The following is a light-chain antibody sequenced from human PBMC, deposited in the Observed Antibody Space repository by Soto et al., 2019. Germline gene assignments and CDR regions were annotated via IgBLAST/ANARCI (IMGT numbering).Light chain of an antibody. CDR1: SSDVGGYNY. CDR2: DVI. J-gene: IGLJ3*02. V-gene: IGLV2-11*01. CDR3: CSYAGSFSRV. Sequence: QSVLTQPRSVSGSPGQSVTISCTGTSSDVGGYNYVSWYQQYPGKAPKLMIYDVIKRPSGVPDRFSGSKSGNTASLTISGLQAEDEAAYYCCSYAGSFSRVFGGGTKLTVL.